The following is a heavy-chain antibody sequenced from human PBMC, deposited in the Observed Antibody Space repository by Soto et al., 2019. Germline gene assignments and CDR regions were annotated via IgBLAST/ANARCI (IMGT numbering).Heavy chain of an antibody. CDR3: ARGISNYGYYYGMDV. CDR1: GYTFTSYD. Sequence: ASVKVSCKASGYTFTSYDINWVRQATGQGLEWMGWMNPNSGNTGYAQKFQGRVTITADESTSTAYMELSSLRSEDTAVYYCARGISNYGYYYGMDVWGQGTTVTVSS. J-gene: IGHJ6*02. V-gene: IGHV1-8*01. D-gene: IGHD4-4*01. CDR2: MNPNSGNT.